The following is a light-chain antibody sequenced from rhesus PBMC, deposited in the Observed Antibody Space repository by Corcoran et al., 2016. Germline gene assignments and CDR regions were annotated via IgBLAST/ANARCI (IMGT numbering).Light chain of an antibody. V-gene: IGKV1-22*01. CDR2: KAS. CDR1: QSISTW. CDR3: QQYSSSPWT. J-gene: IGKJ1*01. Sequence: DIQMTQSPSSLSASVGDTVTITCRASQSISTWLAWYQQKPGKAPKLLNYKASSLESGVPSRFSGSGSGTVFTLTSSILQSEDFATYYCQQYSSSPWTFGQGTKVEIK.